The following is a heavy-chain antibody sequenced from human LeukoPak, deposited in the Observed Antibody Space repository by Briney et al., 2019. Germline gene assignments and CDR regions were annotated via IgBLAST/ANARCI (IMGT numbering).Heavy chain of an antibody. V-gene: IGHV3-23*01. D-gene: IGHD6-19*01. CDR1: GFTFSNYA. CDR2: ISGSGTAT. CDR3: AKMGLKQWPYNYFDY. J-gene: IGHJ4*02. Sequence: EGSLRLSCAASGFTFSNYAMTWVRQAPGKGLEWVSLISGSGTATYKADSVKGRFTISRDNSNNTLYLQMNGLRAEDTAVYYCAKMGLKQWPYNYFDYWGQGTLVTVSS.